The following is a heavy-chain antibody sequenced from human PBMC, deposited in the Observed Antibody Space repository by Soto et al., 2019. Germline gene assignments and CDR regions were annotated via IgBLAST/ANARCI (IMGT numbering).Heavy chain of an antibody. V-gene: IGHV3-48*01. CDR3: ARGGTSDGTGGYCSGGFCYAFFHFDY. J-gene: IGHJ4*02. D-gene: IGHD2-15*01. CDR1: GFTFINYP. Sequence: GGSLRLSCAASGFTFINYPMNWGLQAPWKGLEWVSYISSSSSTIYYADSVKGRFSISRDNAKNSLYLQMNSLRPEDTALYCCARGGTSDGTGGYCSGGFCYAFFHFDYWGQGALVTVSS. CDR2: ISSSSSTI.